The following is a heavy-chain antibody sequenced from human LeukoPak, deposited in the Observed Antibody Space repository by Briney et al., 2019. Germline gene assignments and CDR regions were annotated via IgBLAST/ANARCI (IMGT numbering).Heavy chain of an antibody. CDR3: AKDSSVRGYSAPDY. CDR2: ISWAGGST. Sequence: PGGSPRLSCAASGFTFDDYTMHWVRQAPGKGLEWVSLISWAGGSTYYADSVKGRFTISRDNSRNSLYLQMSSLRTEDTALYYCAKDSSVRGYSAPDYWGQGTLVTVSS. J-gene: IGHJ4*02. D-gene: IGHD5-18*01. CDR1: GFTFDDYT. V-gene: IGHV3-43*01.